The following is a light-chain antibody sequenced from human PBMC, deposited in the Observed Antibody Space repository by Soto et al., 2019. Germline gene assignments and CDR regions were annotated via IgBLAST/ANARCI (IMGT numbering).Light chain of an antibody. Sequence: DIQMTQSPSSLSASVGDRVTISCRASQVISGLLKWFQQKPGRAPRLLIYAASTLQKGVPSRFSGGASGKDFTLTISSLQPEDFATYSCQQSYSTTWTFGQGTKVDIK. J-gene: IGKJ1*01. CDR3: QQSYSTTWT. CDR1: QVISGL. CDR2: AAS. V-gene: IGKV1-39*01.